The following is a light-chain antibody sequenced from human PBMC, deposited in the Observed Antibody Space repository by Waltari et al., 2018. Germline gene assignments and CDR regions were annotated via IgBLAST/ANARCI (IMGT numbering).Light chain of an antibody. CDR1: ALPKKY. J-gene: IGLJ3*02. Sequence: SYELTQPPSVSVSPGQTARNTCSGTALPKKYAYWYQQNSGQAPVLVIYEDNKRPSGIPARFSGSSSGTMATLTISGAQVEDEADYYCYSTDISGNHRVFGGGTKLTVL. CDR3: YSTDISGNHRV. CDR2: EDN. V-gene: IGLV3-10*01.